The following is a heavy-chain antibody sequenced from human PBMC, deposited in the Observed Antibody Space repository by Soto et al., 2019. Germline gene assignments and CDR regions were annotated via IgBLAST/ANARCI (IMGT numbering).Heavy chain of an antibody. V-gene: IGHV1-18*01. Sequence: ASVKVSCKASGGTFSSYAISWVRQAPRQGLEWMGGISANNGKTNYAQKLQGRVTMTTDTSTSTAYMELRSLRSDDAAVYYCARERNYDILTGYRDDAFDIWGQGTMVTVSS. CDR2: ISANNGKT. CDR1: GGTFSSYA. D-gene: IGHD3-9*01. CDR3: ARERNYDILTGYRDDAFDI. J-gene: IGHJ3*02.